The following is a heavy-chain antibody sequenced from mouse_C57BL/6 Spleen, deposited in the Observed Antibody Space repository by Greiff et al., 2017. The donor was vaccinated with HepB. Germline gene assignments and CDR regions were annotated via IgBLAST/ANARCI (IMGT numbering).Heavy chain of an antibody. CDR2: IYPGGGYT. D-gene: IGHD2-2*01. V-gene: IGHV1-63*01. CDR1: GYTFTNYW. J-gene: IGHJ2*01. Sequence: QVHVKQSGAELVRPGTSVKMSCKASGYTFTNYWIGWAKQRPGHGLEWIGDIYPGGGYTNYNEKFKGKATLTADKSSSTAYMQFSSLTSEDSAIYYCAREVTTYFDYWGQGTTLTVSS. CDR3: AREVTTYFDY.